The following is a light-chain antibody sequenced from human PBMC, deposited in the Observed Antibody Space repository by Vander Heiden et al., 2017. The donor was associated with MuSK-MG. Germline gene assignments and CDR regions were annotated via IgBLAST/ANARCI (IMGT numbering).Light chain of an antibody. CDR1: RGISSW. J-gene: IGKJ1*01. Sequence: SPSTLSASVGDRVTITCRASRGISSWLAWYQQKPGRAPNLLIYDASTLKSGVPSRFSGSGSGTEFTLTISSLQPDDFATYYCQQKNAYPWTFGQGTKVEIK. CDR2: DAS. V-gene: IGKV1-5*01. CDR3: QQKNAYPWT.